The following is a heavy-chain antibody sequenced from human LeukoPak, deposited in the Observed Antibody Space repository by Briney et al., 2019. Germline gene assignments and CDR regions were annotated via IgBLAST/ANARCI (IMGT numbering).Heavy chain of an antibody. Sequence: GGSLRLSCAASGFTFSSYAMSWVRQAPGKGLEWVSAISGSGGSTYYADSVKGRFTISRDNSKNTLYLQMNSLRAEDTAVYYCAGTGRITIFGVAELCLDYWGQGTLVTVSS. V-gene: IGHV3-23*01. CDR2: ISGSGGST. J-gene: IGHJ4*02. CDR3: AGTGRITIFGVAELCLDY. CDR1: GFTFSSYA. D-gene: IGHD3-3*01.